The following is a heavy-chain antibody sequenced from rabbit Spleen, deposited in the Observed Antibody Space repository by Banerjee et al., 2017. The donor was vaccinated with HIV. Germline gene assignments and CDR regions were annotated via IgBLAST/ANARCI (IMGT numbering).Heavy chain of an antibody. Sequence: QSLEESGGDLAKPGASLTLTCTASGVSFSSSSYMWWVRQAPGKGLELIACIDTGSSGFTYFATWAKGRFTCSKTSSTTVTLQMTRLTAADTAAYFCARDTSSSFSSYGMDLWGPGTLVTVS. CDR3: ARDTSSSFSSYGMDL. CDR2: IDTGSSGFT. D-gene: IGHD1-1*01. V-gene: IGHV1S40*01. J-gene: IGHJ6*01. CDR1: GVSFSSSSY.